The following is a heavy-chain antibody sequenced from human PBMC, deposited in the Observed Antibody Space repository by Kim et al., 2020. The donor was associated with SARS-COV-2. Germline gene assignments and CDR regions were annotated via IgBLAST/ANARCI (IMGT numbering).Heavy chain of an antibody. V-gene: IGHV4-59*01. D-gene: IGHD3-10*01. CDR2: IYYSGST. CDR3: ARTAGWFGESIQAFDI. J-gene: IGHJ3*02. Sequence: SETLSLTCTVSGGSISSYYWSWIRQPPGKGLEWIGYIYYSGSTNYNPSLKSRVTISVDTSKNQFSLKLSSVTAADTAVYYCARTAGWFGESIQAFDIWGQGTMVTVSS. CDR1: GGSISSYY.